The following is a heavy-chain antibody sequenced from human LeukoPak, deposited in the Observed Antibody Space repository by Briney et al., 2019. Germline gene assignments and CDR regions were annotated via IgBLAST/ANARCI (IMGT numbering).Heavy chain of an antibody. V-gene: IGHV1-2*02. CDR2: INPNSGRT. CDR1: GYTFTGYY. CDR3: ASRYCNGGGCSNLLDFFDY. Sequence: ASVEVSCKASGYTFTGYYIHWVRQAPGQGLEWMGWINPNSGRTNYAQKFQGRVTMTRDTSISTAYMELSSLRSDDTAVYYCASRYCNGGGCSNLLDFFDYWGQGALVTVSS. J-gene: IGHJ4*02. D-gene: IGHD2-15*01.